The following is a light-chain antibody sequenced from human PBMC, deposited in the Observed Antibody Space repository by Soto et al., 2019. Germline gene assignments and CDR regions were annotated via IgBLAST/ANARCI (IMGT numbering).Light chain of an antibody. J-gene: IGLJ2*01. CDR3: SSYTTPILVV. CDR1: SSDVGGYNY. Sequence: QSALTQPASVSGSPGQSITISCTGTSSDVGGYNYVSWYQHHPGKAPKLIIYEIDNRPSGVSNRFSGSRSGNTASLTISGLQPEDEADYYCSSYTTPILVVFGGGTKLTVL. V-gene: IGLV2-14*01. CDR2: EID.